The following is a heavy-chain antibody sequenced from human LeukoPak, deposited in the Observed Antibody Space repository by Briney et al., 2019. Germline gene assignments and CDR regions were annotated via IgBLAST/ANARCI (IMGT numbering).Heavy chain of an antibody. V-gene: IGHV4-59*08. D-gene: IGHD3-3*01. CDR3: ASGIGVDY. J-gene: IGHJ4*02. CDR2: ISYSGST. CDR1: GGSISSSY. Sequence: SETLSLTCTVSGGSISSSYWSWIRQPPGQGLEWIGYISYSGSTNYNPSLKSRVAISVDTSKNQFSLKLSSATAADTAVYYCASGIGVDYSGQGTLVTVSS.